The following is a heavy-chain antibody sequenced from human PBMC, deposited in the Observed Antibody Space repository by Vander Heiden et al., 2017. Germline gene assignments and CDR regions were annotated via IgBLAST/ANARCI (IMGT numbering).Heavy chain of an antibody. Sequence: EVQLLESGGDLVQPGDSLRLSCAAAGITFSTYTMAWVRQSEGKGLEWVSSITGTGGNTYYADSVKGRFTVSRDNSKNTLYLQMHSLRAEDTAIYYCSIYDPPYWGQGTLVTVSS. D-gene: IGHD3-16*01. CDR3: SIYDPPY. V-gene: IGHV3-23*01. J-gene: IGHJ4*02. CDR1: GITFSTYT. CDR2: ITGTGGNT.